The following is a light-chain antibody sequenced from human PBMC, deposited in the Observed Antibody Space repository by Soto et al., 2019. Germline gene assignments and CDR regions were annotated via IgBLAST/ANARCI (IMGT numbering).Light chain of an antibody. Sequence: EIVMTQSPATLSVSPGERATLSCRASQSVSSNLAWYQQKPGQAPRLLIYDAVTRATGIPDRFTGSGFGTDFTLTISRLEPEDFAVYYCQLYGTSPKTFGQGTKVDIK. J-gene: IGKJ1*01. CDR1: QSVSSN. CDR3: QLYGTSPKT. CDR2: DAV. V-gene: IGKV3-20*01.